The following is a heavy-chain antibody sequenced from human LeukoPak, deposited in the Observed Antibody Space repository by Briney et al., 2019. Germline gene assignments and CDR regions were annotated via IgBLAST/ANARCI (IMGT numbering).Heavy chain of an antibody. CDR2: ISYDGSNK. J-gene: IGHJ4*02. V-gene: IGHV3-30*04. CDR1: GFTFSSYA. D-gene: IGHD6-19*01. CDR3: AAMYSSGWYGYY. Sequence: GSLRLACAASGFTFSSYAMHWVRQAPGKGLEWVAVISYDGSNKYYADSVKGRFTISRDNSKNTLYLQMNSLRAEDTAVYYCAAMYSSGWYGYYWGQGTLVTVSS.